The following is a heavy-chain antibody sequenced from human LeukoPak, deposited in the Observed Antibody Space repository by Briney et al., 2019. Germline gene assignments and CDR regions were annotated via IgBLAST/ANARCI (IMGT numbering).Heavy chain of an antibody. CDR3: AAGGGWDPSFGVVTHIDA. J-gene: IGHJ6*03. CDR2: IDNDGHGI. V-gene: IGHV3-74*01. D-gene: IGHD3-3*01. Sequence: GGSLRLSCVTSGFTFSGYWMHWVRQGPEKGLELVSRIDNDGHGIIYADSVKGRFTTSRDNVKNTLYLQMNSLSVEDTAVYYCAAGGGWDPSFGVVTHIDAWGKGTTVVVS. CDR1: GFTFSGYW.